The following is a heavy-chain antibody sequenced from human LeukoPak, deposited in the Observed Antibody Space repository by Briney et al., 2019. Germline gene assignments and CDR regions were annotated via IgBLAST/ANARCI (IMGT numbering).Heavy chain of an antibody. V-gene: IGHV4-34*01. CDR3: ARGGYYGSGNDFRFDP. J-gene: IGHJ5*02. D-gene: IGHD3-10*01. CDR2: INHGGTT. CDR1: GGSFSNYY. Sequence: SETLSLTCAVYGGSFSNYYWSWIRQPPGKGLEWIGEINHGGTTKYNPSLKSRVTISVDTSKKQFSLKLISVTAADTAVYYCARGGYYGSGNDFRFDPWGQGTLVTVSS.